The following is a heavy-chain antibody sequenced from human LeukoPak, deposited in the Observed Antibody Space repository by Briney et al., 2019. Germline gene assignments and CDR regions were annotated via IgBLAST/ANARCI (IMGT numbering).Heavy chain of an antibody. Sequence: PSETLSLTCSVSGASINGYFWSWIRQTDEGGLEWIGRIYGSGSYNYNPSFESRVTVSSDTSKNQFSLELRSVTAADTAVYYCSRDMVRETLMYWFDPWGPGIVVTVSS. D-gene: IGHD3-10*01. CDR3: SRDMVRETLMYWFDP. J-gene: IGHJ5*02. V-gene: IGHV4-4*07. CDR2: IYGSGSY. CDR1: GASINGYF.